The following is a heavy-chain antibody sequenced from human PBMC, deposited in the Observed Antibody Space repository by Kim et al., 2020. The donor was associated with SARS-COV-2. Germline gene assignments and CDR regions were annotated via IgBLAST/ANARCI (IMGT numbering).Heavy chain of an antibody. D-gene: IGHD4-17*01. CDR3: ARDRGYGDYWPAY. V-gene: IGHV1-18*01. Sequence: YPQKLQGRVTMTTDKATSTAYMELRSLRSDDTAVYYCARDRGYGDYWPAYWGQGTLCTVSS. J-gene: IGHJ4*02.